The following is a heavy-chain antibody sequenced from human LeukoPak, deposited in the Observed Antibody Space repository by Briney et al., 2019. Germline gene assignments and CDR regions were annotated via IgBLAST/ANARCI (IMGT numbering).Heavy chain of an antibody. D-gene: IGHD6-13*01. CDR2: ISGSDGST. Sequence: PGGSLRLSCAASGFTFSSYGMSWVRQAPGKGLEWVSGISGSDGSTYYADSVRGRFTISRDNSKNTLYLQMNSLRAEDTAVYYCAKSFGPVIAAAGTGADWGQGTLVTVSS. J-gene: IGHJ4*02. CDR1: GFTFSSYG. V-gene: IGHV3-23*01. CDR3: AKSFGPVIAAAGTGAD.